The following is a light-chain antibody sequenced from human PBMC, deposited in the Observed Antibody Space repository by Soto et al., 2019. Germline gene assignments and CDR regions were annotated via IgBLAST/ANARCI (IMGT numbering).Light chain of an antibody. CDR2: DAS. V-gene: IGKV1-13*02. CDR1: QGISSA. J-gene: IGKJ4*01. CDR3: QQFNSYPT. Sequence: AIQLTQSPSSLSASVGDRVTITCRASQGISSALAWYQQKPGKAPKLLIYDASSLESGVPSRFSGSGSGTDFTHTISSLQPEDFATYYCQQFNSYPTFGGGTKVEIK.